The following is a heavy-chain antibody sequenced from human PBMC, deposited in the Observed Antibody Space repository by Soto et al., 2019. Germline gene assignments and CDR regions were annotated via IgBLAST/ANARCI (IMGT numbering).Heavy chain of an antibody. J-gene: IGHJ4*02. V-gene: IGHV3-23*01. Sequence: GGSLRLSCAASGFTFSSYAMSWVRKAPGKGLEWVSAISGSGGSTYYADSVKGRFTISRDNSKNTLYLQMNSLRAEETAVYYRAKGHNLERFEGEVVDYLGQGTLVTVS. CDR3: AKGHNLERFEGEVVDY. D-gene: IGHD1-20*01. CDR2: ISGSGGST. CDR1: GFTFSSYA.